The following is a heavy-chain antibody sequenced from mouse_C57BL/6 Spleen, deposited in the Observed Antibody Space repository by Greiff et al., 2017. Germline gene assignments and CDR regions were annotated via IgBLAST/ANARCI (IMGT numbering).Heavy chain of an antibody. CDR3: TRGGYD. CDR2: IDPETGGT. CDR1: GYTFTDYE. D-gene: IGHD2-14*01. Sequence: QVQLQQSGAELVRPGASVTLSCKASGYTFTDYEMHWVKQTPVHGLEWIGAIDPETGGTAYNQKFKGKAILTANKSSSTASLELRSLTSEDSAVYYCTRGGYDWGQGTTLTVSS. V-gene: IGHV1-15*01. J-gene: IGHJ2*01.